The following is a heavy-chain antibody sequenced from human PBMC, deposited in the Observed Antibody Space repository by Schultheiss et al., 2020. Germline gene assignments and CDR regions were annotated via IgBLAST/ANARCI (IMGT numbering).Heavy chain of an antibody. Sequence: GSLRLSCAASGFTVSSNYMSWVRQAPGKGLEWVSAISGSGGSTYYADSVKGRFTVSRDNSKNTIYLQMNSLKTEDTAVYYCTRDWGATVTTTDLFDYWGQGTLVTVSS. CDR3: TRDWGATVTTTDLFDY. CDR2: ISGSGGST. D-gene: IGHD4-17*01. CDR1: GFTVSSNY. J-gene: IGHJ4*02. V-gene: IGHV3-23*01.